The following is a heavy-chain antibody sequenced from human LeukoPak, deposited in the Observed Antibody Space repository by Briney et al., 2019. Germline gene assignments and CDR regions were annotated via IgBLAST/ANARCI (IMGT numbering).Heavy chain of an antibody. J-gene: IGHJ4*02. CDR3: ALIVVVPAAADY. D-gene: IGHD2-2*01. CDR1: GGFISSYY. Sequence: PSETLPLTCTVSGGFISSYYWSWIRQLPGKGLEWIGYIYYSGSTNYNPSLKSRVTILVDMSKNQFSLKLSSVTAADTAVYYCALIVVVPAAADYWGQGTLVTVSS. V-gene: IGHV4-59*12. CDR2: IYYSGST.